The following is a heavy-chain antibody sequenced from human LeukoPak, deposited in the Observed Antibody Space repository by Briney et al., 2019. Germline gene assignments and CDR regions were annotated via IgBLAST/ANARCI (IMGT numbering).Heavy chain of an antibody. D-gene: IGHD2-2*01. CDR2: ISGSGGST. Sequence: QPGGSLRLSCAASGFTFSSYTMSWVRQAPGKGLEWVSVISGSGGSTYYADSVKGRFTISRDNSKNTLYLQMNSLRAEDTAVYYCAKEYCSSTSCYHPLNYGMDVWGQGITVTVSS. CDR1: GFTFSSYT. CDR3: AKEYCSSTSCYHPLNYGMDV. J-gene: IGHJ6*02. V-gene: IGHV3-23*01.